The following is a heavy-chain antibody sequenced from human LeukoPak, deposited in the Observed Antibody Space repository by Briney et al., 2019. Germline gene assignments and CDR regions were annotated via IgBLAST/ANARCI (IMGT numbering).Heavy chain of an antibody. CDR1: GFTFSNHG. Sequence: GGTLRLSCAASGFTFSNHGMNWVRQAPGKGLEWVSGISPSGDIRYYADSVKGRFTISRDISKNTLYVQMNSLRAEDTAVYFCAKVSTVYSSSWYRGYYYMDVWGKGTTVTISS. CDR3: AKVSTVYSSSWYRGYYYMDV. D-gene: IGHD6-13*01. CDR2: ISPSGDIR. V-gene: IGHV3-23*01. J-gene: IGHJ6*03.